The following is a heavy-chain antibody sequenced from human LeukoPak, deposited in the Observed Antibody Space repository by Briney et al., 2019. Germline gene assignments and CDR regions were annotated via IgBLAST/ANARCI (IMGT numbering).Heavy chain of an antibody. J-gene: IGHJ5*02. V-gene: IGHV4-34*01. Sequence: SETLSLTCAVYGGSFSGYYWSWIRQPPGKGLEWIGEINHSGSTNYNPSLKSRVTISVDTSKNQFSLKLSSVTAADTAVYYCARSDPYYDFWSGYYTGIRWFDPWGQGTLVTVSS. CDR2: INHSGST. D-gene: IGHD3-3*01. CDR1: GGSFSGYY. CDR3: ARSDPYYDFWSGYYTGIRWFDP.